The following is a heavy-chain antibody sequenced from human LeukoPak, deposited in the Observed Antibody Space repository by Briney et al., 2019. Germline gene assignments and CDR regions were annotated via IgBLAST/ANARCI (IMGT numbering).Heavy chain of an antibody. V-gene: IGHV1-69*04. CDR3: AGAPGGYFDY. J-gene: IGHJ4*02. CDR1: GGTFSSYA. CDR2: IIPILGIA. Sequence: SVKVSCKASGGTFSSYAISWVRQAPGQGLGWMGRIIPILGIANYAQKFQGRVTITADKSTSTAYMELSSLRSEDTAVYYCAGAPGGYFDYWGQGTLVTVSS. D-gene: IGHD1-26*01.